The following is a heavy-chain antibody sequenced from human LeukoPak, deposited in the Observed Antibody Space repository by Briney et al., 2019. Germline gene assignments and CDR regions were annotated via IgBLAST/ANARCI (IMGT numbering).Heavy chain of an antibody. Sequence: GASVTVSCKASGYTFTNYDINWVRQAPGQGVEGMGWMNPSSVNTGYAQTFLGRVTFTRTTSISTAYMELSSLRSEDTAVYYCARSTDLYSSGWGPSDAFDIWGQGTMVTVSS. CDR2: MNPSSVNT. CDR1: GYTFTNYD. CDR3: ARSTDLYSSGWGPSDAFDI. V-gene: IGHV1-8*03. J-gene: IGHJ3*02. D-gene: IGHD6-19*01.